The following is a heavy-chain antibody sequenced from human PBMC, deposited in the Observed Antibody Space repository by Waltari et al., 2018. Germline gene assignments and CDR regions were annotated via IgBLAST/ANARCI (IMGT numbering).Heavy chain of an antibody. CDR1: GGSINNYY. CDR3: ARDDNRQAFDI. J-gene: IGHJ3*02. V-gene: IGHV4-4*07. D-gene: IGHD1-20*01. CDR2: VYTSENT. Sequence: QVQLQESGPGLVKPSETLLLTCTVSGGSINNYYWSWIRQPAGKGLEWIGRVYTSENTNYNPSLKSRVAMSVDTSKNQFSLRLNSVTAADTAVYYCARDDNRQAFDIWGQGIVVTVSS.